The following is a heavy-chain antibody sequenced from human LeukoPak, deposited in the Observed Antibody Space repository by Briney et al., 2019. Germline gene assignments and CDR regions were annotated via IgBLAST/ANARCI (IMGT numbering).Heavy chain of an antibody. CDR1: GGSISSYY. CDR3: AREYSYGYYYYYYMDV. CDR2: IYTSGST. D-gene: IGHD5-18*01. V-gene: IGHV4-4*07. Sequence: PETLSLTCTVSGGSISSYYWSWIRQPAGKGLEWIGRIYTSGSTNYNPSLKSRVTMSVDTSKNQFSLKLSSVTAADTAVYYCAREYSYGYYYYYYMDVWGEGTTVTISS. J-gene: IGHJ6*03.